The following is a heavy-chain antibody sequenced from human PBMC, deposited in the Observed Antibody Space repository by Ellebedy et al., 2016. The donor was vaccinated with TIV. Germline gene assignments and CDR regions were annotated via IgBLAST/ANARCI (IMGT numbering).Heavy chain of an antibody. CDR2: IDSYGRTT. V-gene: IGHV3-74*01. CDR3: ARGKTYFYYGMDV. J-gene: IGHJ6*02. Sequence: PGGSLRLSCAASGFTFSGSAMHWVRQAPGKGLVWVSCIDSYGRTTSYADSVKGRFTISRDNVKNTLYLQMNSLGAEDTAVYYCARGKTYFYYGMDVWGQGTTVTVSS. CDR1: GFTFSGSA.